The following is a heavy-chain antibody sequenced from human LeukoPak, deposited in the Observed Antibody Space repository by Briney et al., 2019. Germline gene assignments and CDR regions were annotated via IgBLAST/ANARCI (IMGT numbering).Heavy chain of an antibody. CDR3: AKEGDSSGCPDY. J-gene: IGHJ4*02. CDR1: GFTFSSYS. V-gene: IGHV3-21*01. D-gene: IGHD6-19*01. CDR2: ISSSSSYI. Sequence: GGSLRLSCAASGFTFSSYSMNWVRQAPWKGLEWVSSISSSSSYIYYADSVKGRFTISRDNAKNSLYLQMNSLRAEDTAVYYCAKEGDSSGCPDYWGQGTLVTVSS.